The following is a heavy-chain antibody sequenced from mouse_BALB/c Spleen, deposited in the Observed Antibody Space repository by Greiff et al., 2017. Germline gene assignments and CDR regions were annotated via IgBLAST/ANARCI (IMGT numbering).Heavy chain of an antibody. Sequence: VQLQQSDTELVKPGASVKISCKASGYTFTDHAIHWVKQRPEQGLEWIGYISPGNGDIKYNEKFKGKATLTADKSSSTAYMQLNSLTSEDSAVYFCKRSLNSLLRLWYFDVWGAGTTVTVSS. D-gene: IGHD1-2*01. CDR2: ISPGNGDI. J-gene: IGHJ1*01. V-gene: IGHV1S53*03. CDR3: KRSLNSLLRLWYFDV. CDR1: GYTFTDHA.